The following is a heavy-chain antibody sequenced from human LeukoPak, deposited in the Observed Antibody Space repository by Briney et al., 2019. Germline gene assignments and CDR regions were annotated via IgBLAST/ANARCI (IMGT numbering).Heavy chain of an antibody. CDR2: IKRKTDGGTT. D-gene: IGHD6-25*01. Sequence: GGSLRLSCAASGFTFSSYWMTWVRQAPGKGLEWVGRIKRKTDGGTTDYAAPVKGRFTISRDDSKNTLYLQMNSLKTEDTAVYYCTSTLAAWGQGTLVTVSS. J-gene: IGHJ4*02. V-gene: IGHV3-15*01. CDR1: GFTFSSYW. CDR3: TSTLAA.